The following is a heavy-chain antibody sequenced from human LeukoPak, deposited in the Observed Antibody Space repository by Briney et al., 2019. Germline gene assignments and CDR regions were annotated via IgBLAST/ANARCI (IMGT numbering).Heavy chain of an antibody. CDR1: GFTFSSYG. CDR3: ARALAAAGGGNYYYGMDV. V-gene: IGHV3-30*03. J-gene: IGHJ6*02. D-gene: IGHD6-13*01. Sequence: QPGGSLRLSCAASGFTFSSYGMHWVRQAPGKGLEWVAVISYDGSNKYYADSVKGRFTISRDNSKNTLYLQMNSLRAEDTAAYYCARALAAAGGGNYYYGMDVWGQGTTVTVSS. CDR2: ISYDGSNK.